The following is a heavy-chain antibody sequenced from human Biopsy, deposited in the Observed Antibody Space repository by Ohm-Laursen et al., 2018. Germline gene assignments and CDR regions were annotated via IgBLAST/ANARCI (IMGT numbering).Heavy chain of an antibody. D-gene: IGHD3-22*01. Sequence: ASVKVSCKGSGYAVNDYFLHWLRQAPGQGPEWMGGISPNSGGTNYAQKFQGRATMTTDTSTSTVYLELRRLISDDTAVYYCTRGGYYYDSLAYYYWFDPWGQGTLVTVSS. CDR1: GYAVNDYF. CDR3: TRGGYYYDSLAYYYWFDP. CDR2: ISPNSGGT. J-gene: IGHJ5*02. V-gene: IGHV1-2*02.